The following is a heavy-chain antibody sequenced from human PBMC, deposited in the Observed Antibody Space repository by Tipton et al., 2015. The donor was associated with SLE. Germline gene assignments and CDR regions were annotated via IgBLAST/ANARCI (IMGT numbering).Heavy chain of an antibody. Sequence: TLSLTCAVSSGSISSGGYSWNWIRQPPGKGLEWIGYIYHSGSTDYNPSLKSRVTISVDRPKNQFSLKLSSVTAADTAVYYCARGGDIVGGPFDYWGQGTLVTVSS. CDR2: IYHSGST. J-gene: IGHJ4*02. D-gene: IGHD2-15*01. CDR3: ARGGDIVGGPFDY. CDR1: SGSISSGGYS. V-gene: IGHV4-30-2*01.